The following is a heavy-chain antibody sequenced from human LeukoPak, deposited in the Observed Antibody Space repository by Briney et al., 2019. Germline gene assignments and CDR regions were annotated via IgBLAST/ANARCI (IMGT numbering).Heavy chain of an antibody. Sequence: GGSLRLSCAASGFTFSSYSMNWVRQAPGKGLEWVSYISSSSSTIYYADSVKGRFTISRDNAKNSLYLQMNSLRAEDTAVYYCAREGYYDSSGYHPPVFDYWGQGTLVTVSS. D-gene: IGHD3-22*01. J-gene: IGHJ4*02. CDR3: AREGYYDSSGYHPPVFDY. V-gene: IGHV3-48*04. CDR2: ISSSSSTI. CDR1: GFTFSSYS.